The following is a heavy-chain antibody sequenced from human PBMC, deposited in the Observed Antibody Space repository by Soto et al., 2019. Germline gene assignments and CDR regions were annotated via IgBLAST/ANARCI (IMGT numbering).Heavy chain of an antibody. D-gene: IGHD2-15*01. J-gene: IGHJ4*02. Sequence: QVQLQESGPGLVKPSETLSLTCTVSGGSISSYYWSWIRQPPGKGLEWIGYIYNSGSTNYNPTLKSRVTISVDTSKNQFSLKLSSVTAADTAVYYCARGGGSPDYWGQGTLVTVSS. CDR3: ARGGGSPDY. CDR2: IYNSGST. V-gene: IGHV4-59*01. CDR1: GGSISSYY.